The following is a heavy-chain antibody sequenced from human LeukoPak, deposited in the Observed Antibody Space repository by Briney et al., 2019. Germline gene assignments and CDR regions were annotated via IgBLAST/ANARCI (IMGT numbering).Heavy chain of an antibody. CDR3: AKDTAVILTAPFDS. Sequence: SGGSLRLSCAASEFTFSSYAVTWVRQAPGKGLEWVSAISGSGTNTYYSGSVRGRFTISRDNSNNRLYLQMNSVRAEDTAMYFCAKDTAVILTAPFDSWGQGTLVTVSS. V-gene: IGHV3-23*01. J-gene: IGHJ4*02. CDR1: EFTFSSYA. D-gene: IGHD2-21*01. CDR2: ISGSGTNT.